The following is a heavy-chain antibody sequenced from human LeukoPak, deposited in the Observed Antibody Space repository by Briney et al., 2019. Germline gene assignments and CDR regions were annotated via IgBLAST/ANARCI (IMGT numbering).Heavy chain of an antibody. J-gene: IGHJ4*02. D-gene: IGHD3-3*01. Sequence: GASVKVSCKASGYTFTSYYMHWVRQAPGQGLEWMGIINPSGGSTSYAQKFQGRVTMTRDTSTSTVYMELSSLRSEDTAVYYCARDPREYDFWSGYCDYWGQGTLVTVSS. CDR1: GYTFTSYY. CDR2: INPSGGST. V-gene: IGHV1-46*01. CDR3: ARDPREYDFWSGYCDY.